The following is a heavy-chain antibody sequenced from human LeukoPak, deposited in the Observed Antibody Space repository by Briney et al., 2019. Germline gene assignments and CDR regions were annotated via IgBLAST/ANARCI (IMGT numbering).Heavy chain of an antibody. V-gene: IGHV1-2*02. CDR1: GYTFTGCY. D-gene: IGHD6-13*01. CDR3: ARGGAAAGIFGEY. J-gene: IGHJ4*02. CDR2: INPNSGGT. Sequence: ASVKVSCKASGYTFTGCYMHWVRQAPGQGLEWMGWINPNSGGTNYAQKFQGRVTMTRDTSISTAYMELSRLRSDDTAVYYCARGGAAAGIFGEYWGQGTLVTVSS.